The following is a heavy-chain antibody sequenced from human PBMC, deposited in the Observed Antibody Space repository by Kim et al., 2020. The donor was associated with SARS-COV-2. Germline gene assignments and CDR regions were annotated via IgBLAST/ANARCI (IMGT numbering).Heavy chain of an antibody. CDR3: ARVGYGDYVHVSGAFDI. CDR1: GYTFTGYY. J-gene: IGHJ3*02. Sequence: ASVKVSCKASGYTFTGYYMHWVRQAPGQGLEWMGWINPNSGGTNYAQKFQGRVTMTRDTSISTAYMELSRLRSDDTAVYYCARVGYGDYVHVSGAFDIWGQGTMVTVSS. D-gene: IGHD4-17*01. CDR2: INPNSGGT. V-gene: IGHV1-2*02.